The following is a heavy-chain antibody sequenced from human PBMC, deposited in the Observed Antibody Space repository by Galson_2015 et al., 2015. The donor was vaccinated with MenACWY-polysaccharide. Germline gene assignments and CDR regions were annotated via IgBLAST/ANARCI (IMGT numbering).Heavy chain of an antibody. Sequence: SLRLSCAGSGFTFSMYGMSWVRQAPGKGLEWVPSISGSGSTKYYAESVKGRFTIPRDNSENTIYLQMNSLSAEDTAVYYCATDVKTTVLRGVEFWGQGSLVTVSS. J-gene: IGHJ4*02. CDR3: ATDVKTTVLRGVEF. CDR2: ISGSGSTK. D-gene: IGHD4-23*01. CDR1: GFTFSMYG. V-gene: IGHV3-23*01.